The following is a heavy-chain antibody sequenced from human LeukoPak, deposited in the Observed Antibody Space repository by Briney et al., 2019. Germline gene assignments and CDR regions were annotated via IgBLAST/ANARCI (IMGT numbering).Heavy chain of an antibody. Sequence: GGSLRLSCAASGLTFSSYAMSWVRQAPGKGLEWVSAISGSGGSTYYADSVKGRFTISRDNSKNTLCLQMNSLRAEDTAVYYCANDGGYSYGRPFDYWGQGTLVTVSS. V-gene: IGHV3-23*01. CDR3: ANDGGYSYGRPFDY. CDR2: ISGSGGST. D-gene: IGHD5-18*01. CDR1: GLTFSSYA. J-gene: IGHJ4*02.